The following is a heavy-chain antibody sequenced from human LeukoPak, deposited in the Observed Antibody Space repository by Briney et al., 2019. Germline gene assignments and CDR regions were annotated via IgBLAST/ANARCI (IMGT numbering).Heavy chain of an antibody. J-gene: IGHJ4*02. D-gene: IGHD6-19*01. CDR3: AKELGLAVAGPRG. V-gene: IGHV3-23*01. CDR1: GFTFSSYA. CDR2: ISGWGGST. Sequence: SLRLSCAASGFTFSSYAMSWVRQAPGKGLEWVAAISGWGGSTYYADSVKGGFTFSRENSKNTLYLQMTSLSVEARAVYYCAKELGLAVAGPRGWGQGTLVTVSS.